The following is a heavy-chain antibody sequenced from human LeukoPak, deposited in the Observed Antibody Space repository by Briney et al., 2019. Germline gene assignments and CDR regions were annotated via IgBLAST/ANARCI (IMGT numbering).Heavy chain of an antibody. J-gene: IGHJ5*02. Sequence: SETLSLTCAVYGGSFSGYYWSWIRQPPGKGLEWIGEINHSGSTNYNPSLKSRVTISVDTSKNQFSLELSSVTAADTAVYYCARPRGYSGYEWFNWFDPWGQGTLVTVSS. CDR1: GGSFSGYY. D-gene: IGHD5-12*01. CDR3: ARPRGYSGYEWFNWFDP. CDR2: INHSGST. V-gene: IGHV4-34*01.